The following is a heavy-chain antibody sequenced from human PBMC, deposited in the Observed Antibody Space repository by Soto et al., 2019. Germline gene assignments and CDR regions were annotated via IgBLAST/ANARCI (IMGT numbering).Heavy chain of an antibody. D-gene: IGHD5-12*01. Sequence: QVQLQESGPGLVKPSETLSLTCTVSGGSISSYYWSWIRQPPGKGLEWIGYIYYSGSTNYNPSLKXRXTXSXHTSKNQSSLKLSSLTAADTAVYYCARWLRPYYFDYWGQGTLVTVSS. CDR2: IYYSGST. CDR1: GGSISSYY. J-gene: IGHJ4*02. CDR3: ARWLRPYYFDY. V-gene: IGHV4-59*01.